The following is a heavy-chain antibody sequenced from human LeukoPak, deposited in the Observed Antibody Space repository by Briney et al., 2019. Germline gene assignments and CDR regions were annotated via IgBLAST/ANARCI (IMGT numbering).Heavy chain of an antibody. V-gene: IGHV3-74*01. Sequence: PGGSLRLSCAASGFTFSNYLMHWVRQAPGKGLVWVSRINSDGSSTSYADSVKGRFTISRDNRKNTLYLQMNNLRAEDTAVYYCARDPHGYWWFDPWGQGTLVTVSS. D-gene: IGHD3-22*01. CDR3: ARDPHGYWWFDP. J-gene: IGHJ5*02. CDR2: INSDGSST. CDR1: GFTFSNYL.